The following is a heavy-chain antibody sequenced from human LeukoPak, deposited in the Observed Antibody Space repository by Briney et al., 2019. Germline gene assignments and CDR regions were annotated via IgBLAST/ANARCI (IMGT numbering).Heavy chain of an antibody. Sequence: PSETLSLTCTVSSGSISTNSYYWSWIRQPAGKGLEWIGRIYTSGSTNYNPSLKSRVTISVDTSKNQFSLKLSSVTAADTAVYYCAGGEYYDFWSGLRTTDYWGQGTLVTVSS. V-gene: IGHV4-61*02. J-gene: IGHJ4*02. CDR1: SGSISTNSYY. CDR3: AGGEYYDFWSGLRTTDY. D-gene: IGHD3-3*01. CDR2: IYTSGST.